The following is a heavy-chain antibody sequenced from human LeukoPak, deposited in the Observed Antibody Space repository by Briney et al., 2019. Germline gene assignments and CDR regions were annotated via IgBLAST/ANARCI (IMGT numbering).Heavy chain of an antibody. CDR1: GFTFSSYS. CDR3: ATAGSGYEDGFDY. D-gene: IGHD5-12*01. V-gene: IGHV3-21*05. CDR2: ISSSSSYT. Sequence: GGSLRLSCAASGFTFSSYSMMWVRQAPGKGLEWVSYISSSSSYTYYADSVKGRFTIFRDNAKKSLYLQMNSLRVEDTAVYYCATAGSGYEDGFDYWGQGTLVTVSS. J-gene: IGHJ4*02.